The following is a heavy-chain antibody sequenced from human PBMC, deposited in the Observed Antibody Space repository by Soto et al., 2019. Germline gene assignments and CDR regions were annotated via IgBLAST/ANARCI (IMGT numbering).Heavy chain of an antibody. CDR2: IFSNDGN. CDR3: ARISYDSSGSPPY. Sequence: QVTLKESGPVLVQPTETLMLTCIVSGFSLRNARMGVSWIRQPPGKALEWLAHIFSNDGNSYSTSLKSRLTISKDTSKSQVVLIMTDMDPVDTATYYCARISYDSSGSPPYWGQGALVTVSS. CDR1: GFSLRNARMG. J-gene: IGHJ4*02. D-gene: IGHD3-22*01. V-gene: IGHV2-26*01.